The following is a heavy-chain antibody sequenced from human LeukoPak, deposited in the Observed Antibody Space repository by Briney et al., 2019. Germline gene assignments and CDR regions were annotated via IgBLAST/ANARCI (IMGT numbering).Heavy chain of an antibody. CDR3: ARPQEEDGYNYNWAFDY. D-gene: IGHD5-24*01. J-gene: IGHJ4*02. Sequence: GASVKVSCKTSGYTFTSYSINWVRQAPGQGLEWMGWISGYNGNTNYAQKLQGRVTMTTDTSTSTACMELRSLRSDDTAVYYCARPQEEDGYNYNWAFDYWGQGTLVTVSS. CDR2: ISGYNGNT. V-gene: IGHV1-18*01. CDR1: GYTFTSYS.